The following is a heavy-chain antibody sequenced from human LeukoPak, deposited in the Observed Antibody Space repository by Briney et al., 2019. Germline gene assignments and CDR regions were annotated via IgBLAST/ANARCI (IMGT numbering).Heavy chain of an antibody. CDR2: IYGGGNI. D-gene: IGHD5-24*01. CDR1: GFTVSSSY. CDR3: ARGAGYNYPYYFDY. Sequence: GGSLRLSCAASGFTVSSSYMNWVRQAPGKGLEWVSVIYGGGNIYYADSVKGRFTISRDNSKNTLYLQMNSLRAEDTAVYYCARGAGYNYPYYFDYWGQGTLVTVSS. J-gene: IGHJ4*02. V-gene: IGHV3-53*01.